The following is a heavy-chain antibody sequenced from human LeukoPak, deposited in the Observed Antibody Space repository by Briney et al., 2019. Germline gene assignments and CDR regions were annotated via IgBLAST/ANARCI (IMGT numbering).Heavy chain of an antibody. CDR3: ARDRDGYSPYFDY. J-gene: IGHJ4*02. CDR2: IIPIFGTA. Sequence: SVKVSCKASGGTFSSYAISWVRQAPGQGLEWMGGIIPIFGTANYAQKFQGRVTITTDESTSTAYMELSSLRSEDTAVYYCARDRDGYSPYFDYWGQGTLVTVPS. CDR1: GGTFSSYA. D-gene: IGHD5-24*01. V-gene: IGHV1-69*05.